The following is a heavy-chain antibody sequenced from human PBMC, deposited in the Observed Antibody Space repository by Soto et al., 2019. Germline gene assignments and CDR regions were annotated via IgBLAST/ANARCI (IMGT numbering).Heavy chain of an antibody. CDR2: ISSSGGTI. CDR1: GFTLSSYE. Sequence: GGSLRLSCAASGFTLSSYEMNWVRQAPGKGLEWISYISSSGGTIHNADSVKGRFTISRDNAKNSLYLQMNSLRAEDTAVYYCARDRRGGSYASSPYSDFWGQGTLVTVSS. J-gene: IGHJ4*02. D-gene: IGHD2-15*01. V-gene: IGHV3-48*03. CDR3: ARDRRGGSYASSPYSDF.